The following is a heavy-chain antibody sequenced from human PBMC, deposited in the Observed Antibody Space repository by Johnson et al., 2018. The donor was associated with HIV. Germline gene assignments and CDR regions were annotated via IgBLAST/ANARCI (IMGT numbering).Heavy chain of an antibody. CDR2: ISTSGGGI. V-gene: IGHV3-11*04. CDR1: GFTFTDYY. Sequence: QVQLVESGGSLVKPGGSMRLSCAASGFTFTDYYMTWIRQAPGKGLEWVSHISTSGGGIYYADSVKGRFTISRDNARNSLYLQMNSLRAEDTAVYYCARDALANWEEVDAFDIWGQGTMVTASS. J-gene: IGHJ3*02. CDR3: ARDALANWEEVDAFDI. D-gene: IGHD7-27*01.